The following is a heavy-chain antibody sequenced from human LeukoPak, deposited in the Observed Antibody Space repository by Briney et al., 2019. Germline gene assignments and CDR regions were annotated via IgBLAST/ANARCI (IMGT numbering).Heavy chain of an antibody. CDR3: SRERQRWQLVLIY. V-gene: IGHV1-2*06. CDR1: GYTFTGYY. J-gene: IGHJ4*02. Sequence: APVKVSCKASGYTFTGYYMHWVRQAPGQGLEWMGRINPNSGGTNYAQKFQGRVTMTRDTSISTAYMELSRLRSDDTAVYYFSRERQRWQLVLIYWGQGTLVTVSS. CDR2: INPNSGGT. D-gene: IGHD6-6*01.